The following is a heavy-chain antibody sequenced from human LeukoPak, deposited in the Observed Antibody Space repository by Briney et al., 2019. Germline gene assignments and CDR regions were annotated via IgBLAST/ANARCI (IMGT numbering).Heavy chain of an antibody. CDR2: INHSGST. J-gene: IGHJ6*02. D-gene: IGHD6-19*01. CDR3: ARGTGYSSGWSRRGYGMDV. Sequence: SETLSLTCAVYGGSFSGYYWSWIRQPPGKGLEWIGEINHSGSTNYNPSLKSRVTISVDTSKNQFSLKLSSVTAADTAVYYCARGTGYSSGWSRRGYGMDVWGQGTTVTVSS. CDR1: GGSFSGYY. V-gene: IGHV4-34*01.